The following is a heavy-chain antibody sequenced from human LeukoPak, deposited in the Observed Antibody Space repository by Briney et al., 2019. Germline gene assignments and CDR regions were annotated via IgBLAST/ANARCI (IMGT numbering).Heavy chain of an antibody. V-gene: IGHV4-59*12. J-gene: IGHJ4*02. CDR3: ARGRAYFD. D-gene: IGHD3-9*01. CDR2: IYYSRST. CDR1: GGSITESY. Sequence: SETLSLTCTVSGGSITESYWSWIRQSPGKGLEWIGHIYYSRSTNYNSSLKSRVTMSLDTSKNQFSLKLSSVTAADTAVYYCARGRAYFDWGQGTLVTVSS.